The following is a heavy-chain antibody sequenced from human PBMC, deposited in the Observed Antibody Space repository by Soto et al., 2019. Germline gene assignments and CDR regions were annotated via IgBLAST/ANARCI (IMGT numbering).Heavy chain of an antibody. V-gene: IGHV4-59*01. Sequence: PSETLSLTCTVSGASITQYYWNWIRQSPGKGLEWIVSVSSTGSAVYNPSLTSRVTVSLDTSKNQFSLTLNSVTAADTAVYYCARVGRSIAAAGTHFDYWGQGTLVTVSS. CDR1: GASITQYY. J-gene: IGHJ4*02. CDR2: VSSTGSA. D-gene: IGHD6-13*01. CDR3: ARVGRSIAAAGTHFDY.